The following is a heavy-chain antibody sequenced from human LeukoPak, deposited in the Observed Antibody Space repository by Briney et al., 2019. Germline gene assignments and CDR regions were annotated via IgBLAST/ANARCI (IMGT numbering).Heavy chain of an antibody. V-gene: IGHV3-30-3*01. J-gene: IGHJ5*02. CDR2: ISYDGSNK. Sequence: TGGSLRLSCAASGFTFSSYAMRWVRQAPGKGLEWVAVISYDGSNKYYADSVKGRFTISRDNSKNTLYLQMNSLRAEDTAVYYCARAPLYNWFDPWGQGTLVTVSS. CDR3: ARAPLYNWFDP. CDR1: GFTFSSYA.